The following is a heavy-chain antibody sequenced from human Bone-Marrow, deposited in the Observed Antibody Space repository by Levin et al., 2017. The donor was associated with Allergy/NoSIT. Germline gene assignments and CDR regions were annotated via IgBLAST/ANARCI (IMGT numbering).Heavy chain of an antibody. D-gene: IGHD4-11*01. Sequence: PSETLSLTCTVSGASINSINYYWGWVRQPPGKGLEWIGSIYYSGSTYHNPSLKSRVTISVDTSKNHFSLRLSSVTAADTAIYYCAREGPTITTMDVWGQGTTLTVSS. CDR3: AREGPTITTMDV. CDR1: GASINSINYY. J-gene: IGHJ6*02. V-gene: IGHV4-39*07. CDR2: IYYSGST.